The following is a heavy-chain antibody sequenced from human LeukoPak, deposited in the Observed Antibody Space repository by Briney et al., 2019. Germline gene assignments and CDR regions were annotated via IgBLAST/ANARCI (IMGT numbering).Heavy chain of an antibody. V-gene: IGHV1-2*02. D-gene: IGHD3-22*01. Sequence: ASVKVSCKASGYTFTGYYMHWVRQAPGQGLEWMGWINPNSGGTNYAQKFQGRVTMTRDTSISTAYMELSRLRSDDTAVYYCARAGGYYDSSGYYLFDYWGQGTLVTVSS. CDR1: GYTFTGYY. J-gene: IGHJ4*02. CDR3: ARAGGYYDSSGYYLFDY. CDR2: INPNSGGT.